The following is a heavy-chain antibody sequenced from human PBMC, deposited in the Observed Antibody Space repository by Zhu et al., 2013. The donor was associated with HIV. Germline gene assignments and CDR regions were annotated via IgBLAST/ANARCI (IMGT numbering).Heavy chain of an antibody. D-gene: IGHD4-17*01. Sequence: QVQLQESGPGLVKPSETLSLTCTASGGSITSYYWSWIRQPPGKGLEWIGYIYQSGSTYYNPSLKSRVTISVDRSKNQFSLKLSSVTAADTAVYYCARSATANWFDPWGQGTLVTVSS. J-gene: IGHJ5*02. CDR2: IYQSGST. CDR1: GGSITSYY. CDR3: ARSATANWFDP. V-gene: IGHV4-59*12.